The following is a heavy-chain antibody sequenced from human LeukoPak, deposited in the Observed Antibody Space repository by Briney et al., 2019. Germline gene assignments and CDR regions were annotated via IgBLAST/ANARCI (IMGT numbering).Heavy chain of an antibody. J-gene: IGHJ6*03. V-gene: IGHV4-59*01. CDR3: ARALSGYENYYHPVAADDYYYYYMDV. Sequence: PSETLSLTCTVSGGSISSYYWSWIRQPPGKGLDGIGYIYYCGSTNYNPPLKSRVTISVDTSKNQFSLNLRSVTAADTAMYYCARALSGYENYYHPVAADDYYYYYMDVWGKGTTVTVSS. CDR2: IYYCGST. D-gene: IGHD5-12*01. CDR1: GGSISSYY.